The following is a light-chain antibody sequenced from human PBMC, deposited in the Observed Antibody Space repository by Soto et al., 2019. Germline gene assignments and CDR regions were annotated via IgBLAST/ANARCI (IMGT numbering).Light chain of an antibody. J-gene: IGLJ2*01. CDR2: DVS. CDR3: PSYTKSNTVL. V-gene: IGLV2-14*03. CDR1: NNDIGAYNY. Sequence: QSVLTQPASVSGSLGQSITISCTGTNNDIGAYNYICWHQQYPGRAPKVMIYDVSNRPSGVSNRFSGSKSGNTASLTISGLQAEDEADYYCPSYTKSNTVLFGGGTKVTVL.